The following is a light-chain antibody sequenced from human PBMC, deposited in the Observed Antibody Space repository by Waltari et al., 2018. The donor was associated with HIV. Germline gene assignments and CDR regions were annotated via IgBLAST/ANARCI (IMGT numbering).Light chain of an antibody. CDR1: RNESRNY. V-gene: IGKV3-20*01. CDR3: QQYGSVPYT. J-gene: IGKJ2*01. Sequence: RARRNESRNYVDWYQQKPGQAPKLLIYGASSRATGIPDRFSGSGSGTDFTLTISSLQPEDFAAYHCQQYGSVPYTFGQGTRLEIK. CDR2: GAS.